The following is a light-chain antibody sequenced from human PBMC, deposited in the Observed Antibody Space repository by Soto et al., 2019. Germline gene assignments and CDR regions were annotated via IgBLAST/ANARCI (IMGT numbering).Light chain of an antibody. CDR3: CSYAGDRTLI. V-gene: IGLV2-23*01. Sequence: QSALTQPASVSGYPGQSITISCTGTNNDVGSYKLVSWYQQYPGEAPKLMIFEDSLRPSGVSSRFSGSKSGNTASLTISGLQAEDEAHYHCCSYAGDRTLIFGGGTKLTVL. J-gene: IGLJ2*01. CDR2: EDS. CDR1: NNDVGSYKL.